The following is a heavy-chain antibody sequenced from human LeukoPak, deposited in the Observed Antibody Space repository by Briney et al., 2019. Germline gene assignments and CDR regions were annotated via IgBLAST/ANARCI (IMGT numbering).Heavy chain of an antibody. V-gene: IGHV3-23*01. CDR2: ISGSGGST. CDR1: GFTFSSHA. Sequence: PGGSLRLSCAASGFTFSSHAMNWVRQAPGKGLEWVSVISGSGGSTYYADSVKGRFTISRDNSKNTVYVQMNSLRVEDTAVYYCATGSTRYGSGNYDSRAFEDWGQGTLVTVSS. D-gene: IGHD3-10*01. CDR3: ATGSTRYGSGNYDSRAFED. J-gene: IGHJ4*02.